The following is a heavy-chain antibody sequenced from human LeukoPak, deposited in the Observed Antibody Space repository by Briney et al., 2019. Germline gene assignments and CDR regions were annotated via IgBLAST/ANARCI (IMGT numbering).Heavy chain of an antibody. Sequence: PGRSLRLSCVASGYKFNDYAMHWVRQAPGKGLEWVSGLSWHSGSIGYADSVKGRFIISRDNAKNSLYLEMNSLRPEDSALYYCAKETKVGENLYYFDYWGRGTLVTASS. J-gene: IGHJ4*02. CDR2: LSWHSGSI. CDR1: GYKFNDYA. D-gene: IGHD1-26*01. CDR3: AKETKVGENLYYFDY. V-gene: IGHV3-9*01.